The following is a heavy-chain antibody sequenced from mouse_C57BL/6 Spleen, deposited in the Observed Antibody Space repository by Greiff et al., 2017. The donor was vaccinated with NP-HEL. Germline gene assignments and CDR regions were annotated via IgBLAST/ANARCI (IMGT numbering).Heavy chain of an antibody. CDR3: ARSVRYYAMDY. D-gene: IGHD2-14*01. Sequence: QVQLQQSGAELVMPGASVKLSCKASGYTFTSYWMHWVKQRPGQGLEWIGEIDPSDSYTNYNQKFKGKSTLTVDKSSSTAYMQLSSLTSEDSAVYYCARSVRYYAMDYWGQGTSVTVSS. J-gene: IGHJ4*01. CDR2: IDPSDSYT. CDR1: GYTFTSYW. V-gene: IGHV1-69*01.